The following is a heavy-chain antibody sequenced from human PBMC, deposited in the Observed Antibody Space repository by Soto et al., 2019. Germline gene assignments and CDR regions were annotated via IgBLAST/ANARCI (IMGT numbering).Heavy chain of an antibody. CDR2: ISGSGGST. V-gene: IGHV3-23*01. J-gene: IGHJ6*03. CDR3: AKLGSGFLNYYYYMDV. Sequence: VQLLESGGGLVQPGGSLRLSCAASGFTFSSYAMSWVRQAPGKGLEWVSAISGSGGSTYYADSVKGRFTISRDNSKNTLYLQMNSLRAEDTAVYYCAKLGSGFLNYYYYMDVWGKGTTVTVSS. CDR1: GFTFSSYA. D-gene: IGHD6-19*01.